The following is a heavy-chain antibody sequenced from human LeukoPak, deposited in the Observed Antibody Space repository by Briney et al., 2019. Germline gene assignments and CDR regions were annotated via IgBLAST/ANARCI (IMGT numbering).Heavy chain of an antibody. CDR3: ARVGHYGSGSYDY. V-gene: IGHV4-34*01. J-gene: IGHJ4*02. CDR1: GGSFSGYY. CDR2: INHSGST. Sequence: SETLSLTCAVYGGSFSGYYWSWFRQPPGKGLEWIGEINHSGSTNYNPSLKSRVTISVDTSKNQFSLKLSSVTAADTAVYYCARVGHYGSGSYDYWGQGTLVTVSS. D-gene: IGHD3-10*01.